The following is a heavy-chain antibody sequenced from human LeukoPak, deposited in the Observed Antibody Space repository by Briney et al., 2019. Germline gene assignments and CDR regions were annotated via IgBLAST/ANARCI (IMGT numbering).Heavy chain of an antibody. CDR3: ARALRGSYFMDY. J-gene: IGHJ4*02. D-gene: IGHD1-26*01. V-gene: IGHV4-38-2*01. CDR2: IYHSGST. CDR1: GYSISSGYY. Sequence: TSETLSLTCAVSGYSISSGYYWGWIRQPPGKGLEWIGSIYHSGSTYYNPSLKSRVAISVDTSKNQFSLKLSSVTAADTAVYYCARALRGSYFMDYWGQGTLVAVSS.